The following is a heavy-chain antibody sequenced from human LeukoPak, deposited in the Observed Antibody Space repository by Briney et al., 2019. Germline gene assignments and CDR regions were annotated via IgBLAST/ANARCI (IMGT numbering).Heavy chain of an antibody. CDR2: ISYDGSNK. Sequence: GGSLRLSCAVSGFTFSYYTMHWVRQAPGKGLEWVAVISYDGSNKYYADSVKGRFTISRDNSKNTLYLQMNSLRAEDTAVYYCARELVRWAYYFDYWGQGSLVSVSS. J-gene: IGHJ4*02. CDR3: ARELVRWAYYFDY. D-gene: IGHD3-16*01. V-gene: IGHV3-30-3*01. CDR1: GFTFSYYT.